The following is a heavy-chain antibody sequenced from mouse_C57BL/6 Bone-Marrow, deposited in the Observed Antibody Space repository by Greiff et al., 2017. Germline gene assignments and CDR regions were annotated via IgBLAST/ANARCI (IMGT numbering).Heavy chain of an antibody. Sequence: VQVVESGAELARPGASVKLSCKASGYTFTSYGISWVKQRTGQGLEWIGEIYPRSGNTYYNEKFKGKATLTADKSSSTAYMELRRLTSEDSAVYFCASSPYYFDYWGQGTTLTVSS. V-gene: IGHV1-81*01. J-gene: IGHJ2*01. CDR2: IYPRSGNT. CDR1: GYTFTSYG. CDR3: ASSPYYFDY.